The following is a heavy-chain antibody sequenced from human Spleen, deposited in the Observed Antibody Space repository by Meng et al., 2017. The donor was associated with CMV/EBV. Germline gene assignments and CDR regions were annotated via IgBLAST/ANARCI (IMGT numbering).Heavy chain of an antibody. V-gene: IGHV4-4*02. CDR2: IFDSGKI. J-gene: IGHJ5*02. CDR3: ARDRGGFGESVWFDP. D-gene: IGHD3-10*01. Sequence: SGVSIGSSTWWNWVRPPPGQGLEWIGQIFDSGKIDYTPSLRSRVTISVDTSKNQFSLELSSVTAADTAIYYCARDRGGFGESVWFDPWGQGTLVTVSS. CDR1: GVSIGSSTW.